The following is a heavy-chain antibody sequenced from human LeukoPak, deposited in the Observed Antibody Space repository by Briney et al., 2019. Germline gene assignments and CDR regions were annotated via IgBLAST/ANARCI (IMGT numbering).Heavy chain of an antibody. CDR1: GYTFTSYD. Sequence: GASVKVSCKASGYTFTSYDIHWVRQATGQGLEWMGWMNPNSGNTGYAQKFQGRVTITRNTSISTAYMELSSLRSEDTAVYYCARHSRILGVDYWGQGTLVTVSS. CDR2: MNPNSGNT. CDR3: ARHSRILGVDY. V-gene: IGHV1-8*01. D-gene: IGHD3-10*01. J-gene: IGHJ4*02.